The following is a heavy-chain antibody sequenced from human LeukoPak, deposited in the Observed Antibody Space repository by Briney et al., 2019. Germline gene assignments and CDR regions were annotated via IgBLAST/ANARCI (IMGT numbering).Heavy chain of an antibody. CDR3: ARGLREMATLKGLDS. Sequence: PSETLSLTCTVSGDSVSSPNSYWTWIRQPAGKGLEWIGRIYSKGATNYNPSLKSRITISLDTSKNQLSLQLISVTAADTAVYYCARGLREMATLKGLDSWGQGTLVTVSS. CDR1: GDSVSSPNSY. J-gene: IGHJ4*02. D-gene: IGHD5-24*01. CDR2: IYSKGAT. V-gene: IGHV4-61*02.